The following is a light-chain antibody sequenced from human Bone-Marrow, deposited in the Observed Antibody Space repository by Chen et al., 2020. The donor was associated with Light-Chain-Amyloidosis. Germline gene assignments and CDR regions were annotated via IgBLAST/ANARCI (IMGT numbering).Light chain of an antibody. Sequence: SYELTQPTSVSVSPGQTAKITCSGDLLAKNYVRWLQQKPGQAPVLVIYKDTERPSGIPERFSGSSSETTATLTVSGAQVDDEADYHCYSATDDSLGVFGGGTRLTV. CDR1: LLAKNY. CDR2: KDT. J-gene: IGLJ3*02. V-gene: IGLV3-27*01. CDR3: YSATDDSLGV.